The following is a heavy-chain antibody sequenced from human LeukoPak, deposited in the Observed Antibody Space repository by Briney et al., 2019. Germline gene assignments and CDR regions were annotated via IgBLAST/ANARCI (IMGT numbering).Heavy chain of an antibody. D-gene: IGHD4-11*01. CDR1: GFTFSNYA. V-gene: IGHV3-64*01. CDR3: ARAIPTDYSNPRFDP. Sequence: GGSLRLSCAASGFTFSNYAMSWVRQAPGKGLEYVSAISSNGGSTYYANSVKGRFTISRDNSKNTLYLQMGSLRAEDMAVYYCARAIPTDYSNPRFDPWGQGTLVTVSS. CDR2: ISSNGGST. J-gene: IGHJ5*02.